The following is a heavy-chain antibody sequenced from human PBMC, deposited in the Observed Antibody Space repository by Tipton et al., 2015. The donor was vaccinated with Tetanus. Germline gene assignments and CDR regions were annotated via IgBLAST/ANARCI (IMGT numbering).Heavy chain of an antibody. J-gene: IGHJ4*02. CDR3: AKDISSGWSGGVH. D-gene: IGHD6-19*01. CDR2: ISWNSDYI. V-gene: IGHV3-9*01. Sequence: SLRLSCTTSGFRFDTYAMLWVRQIPGKGLEWISGISWNSDYIGYADSVKGRFTTSRDNAKNSLYLQMNNLRVEDTALYYCAKDISSGWSGGVHWGQGTQVTVSS. CDR1: GFRFDTYA.